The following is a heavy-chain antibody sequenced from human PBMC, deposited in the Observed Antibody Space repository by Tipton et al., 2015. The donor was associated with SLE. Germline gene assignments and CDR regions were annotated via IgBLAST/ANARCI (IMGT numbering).Heavy chain of an antibody. Sequence: TLSLTCTVSDGSISSYYWSWIRQPPGKGLEWSGDIYTSGSTNYNPSLTSRGTISVDTSKNQFSLKLSSVTAADTAVYYCARDRRLIAAPSFWWYFDLWGRGTLVTVSS. J-gene: IGHJ2*01. D-gene: IGHD6-13*01. CDR1: DGSISSYY. CDR3: ARDRRLIAAPSFWWYFDL. V-gene: IGHV4-4*08. CDR2: IYTSGST.